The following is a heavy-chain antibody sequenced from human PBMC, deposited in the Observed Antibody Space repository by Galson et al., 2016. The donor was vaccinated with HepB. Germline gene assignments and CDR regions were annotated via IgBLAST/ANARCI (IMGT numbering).Heavy chain of an antibody. Sequence: SVKVSCKASGYTFTKYRVSWVRQAPGQGLEWMAWISGYSGDTNYSPRFQGRVTLTTDTSTTTVYMEVRSLRSDDTAVYYCASSNYYHDSGHQGVEYWGQGTLVIVSS. CDR3: ASSNYYHDSGHQGVEY. CDR2: ISGYSGDT. CDR1: GYTFTKYR. V-gene: IGHV1-18*04. J-gene: IGHJ4*02. D-gene: IGHD3-22*01.